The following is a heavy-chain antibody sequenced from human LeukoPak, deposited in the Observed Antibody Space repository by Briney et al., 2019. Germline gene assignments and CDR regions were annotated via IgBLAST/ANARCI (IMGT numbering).Heavy chain of an antibody. Sequence: SETLSLTCSVSGASIGEYYWNWVRQTPTKGLEWIGFIYNSGATHYNPSLKSRVTISLDRSRNHFSLILTSVTTADTGTYYCAREGWGLDNWNEPFDSWGPGTLVTVSS. CDR3: AREGWGLDNWNEPFDS. CDR2: IYNSGAT. J-gene: IGHJ4*02. CDR1: GASIGEYY. V-gene: IGHV4-4*08. D-gene: IGHD1-20*01.